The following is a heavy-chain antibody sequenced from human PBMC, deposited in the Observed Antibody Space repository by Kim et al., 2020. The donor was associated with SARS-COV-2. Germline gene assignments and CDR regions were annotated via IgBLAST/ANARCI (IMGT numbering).Heavy chain of an antibody. Sequence: SVKVSCKASGGTFSSYAINWVRQAPGQGLEWMGGIIPIFGTAKYAQKFQGRVTITADESTSTAYMELSSLRSEDTAVYYCARSGFFDTSGYYSDYWGQGTLVTVSS. V-gene: IGHV1-69*13. CDR2: IIPIFGTA. CDR1: GGTFSSYA. CDR3: ARSGFFDTSGYYSDY. J-gene: IGHJ4*02. D-gene: IGHD3-22*01.